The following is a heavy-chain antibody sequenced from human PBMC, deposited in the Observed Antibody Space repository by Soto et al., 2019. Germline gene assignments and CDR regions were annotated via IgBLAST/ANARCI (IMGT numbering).Heavy chain of an antibody. V-gene: IGHV1-69*13. CDR1: GGTFSSYA. J-gene: IGHJ6*02. Sequence: SVKVSCKASGGTFSSYAISWVRQAPGQGLEWMGGIIPIFGTANYAQKFQGRVTITADESTSTAYMELSSLRSEDTAVYYCAPGGYSYGWNYYYYGMDVWGQGTTVTVSS. CDR3: APGGYSYGWNYYYYGMDV. D-gene: IGHD5-18*01. CDR2: IIPIFGTA.